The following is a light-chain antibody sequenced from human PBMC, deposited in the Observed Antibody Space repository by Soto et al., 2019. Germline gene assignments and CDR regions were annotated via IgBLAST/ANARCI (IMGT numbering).Light chain of an antibody. V-gene: IGKV1-5*01. CDR3: QEYNGYST. J-gene: IGKJ1*01. CDR2: DAS. CDR1: QSISSW. Sequence: DFKMTQSPSSLSASVGDRVTITCRASQSISSWLAWYQQKPGKAPKLLIFDASSLEGGVPSRFSGSGSGTEFALTISSLQPDDSATYYCQEYNGYSTFGQGTKV.